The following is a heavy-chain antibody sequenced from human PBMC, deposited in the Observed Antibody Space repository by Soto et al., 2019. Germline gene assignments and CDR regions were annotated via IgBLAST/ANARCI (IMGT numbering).Heavy chain of an antibody. Sequence: GPTLVNPTETLTLTCTVSGFSLSNARMGVSWIRQPPGKALEWLAHIFSNDEKSYSTSLKSRLTISKDTSKSQVVLTMTNMDPVDTATYSCARISRNYYDSSGYYGYWGQGTLVTVSS. CDR1: GFSLSNARMG. CDR3: ARISRNYYDSSGYYGY. CDR2: IFSNDEK. V-gene: IGHV2-26*01. D-gene: IGHD3-22*01. J-gene: IGHJ4*02.